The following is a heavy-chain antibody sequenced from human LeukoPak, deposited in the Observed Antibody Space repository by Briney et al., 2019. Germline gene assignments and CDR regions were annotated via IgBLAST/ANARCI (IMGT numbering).Heavy chain of an antibody. CDR2: MNPNSGNT. V-gene: IGHV1-8*01. Sequence: GASVKVSCKASGYTFTSYDINWVRQATGQGLVWMGWMNPNSGNTGYAQKFQGRVTMTRNTSISTAYMELSSLRSEDTAVYYCARGIRGRRTFDYWGQGTLVTVSS. D-gene: IGHD3-16*01. J-gene: IGHJ4*02. CDR1: GYTFTSYD. CDR3: ARGIRGRRTFDY.